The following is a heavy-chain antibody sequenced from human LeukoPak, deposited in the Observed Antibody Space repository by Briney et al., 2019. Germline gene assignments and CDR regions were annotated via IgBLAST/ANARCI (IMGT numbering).Heavy chain of an antibody. V-gene: IGHV3-30-3*01. D-gene: IGHD6-19*01. CDR3: ARNTYSSGWYEVDY. CDR1: GFTFSSYA. Sequence: PGGSLRLSCAASGFTFSSYAMHWVRQAPGKGLEWVAVISYDGGNKYYADSVKGRFTISRDNSKNTLYLQMNSLRAEDTAVYYCARNTYSSGWYEVDYWGQGTLVTVSS. CDR2: ISYDGGNK. J-gene: IGHJ4*02.